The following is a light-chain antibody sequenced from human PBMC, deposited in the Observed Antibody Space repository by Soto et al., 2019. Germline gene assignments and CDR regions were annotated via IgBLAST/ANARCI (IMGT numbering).Light chain of an antibody. CDR3: PQYNIWPLT. CDR2: GAS. J-gene: IGKJ4*01. V-gene: IGKV3-15*01. CDR1: QSVSSN. Sequence: VVKLSAGTLSLSKGERATHSFRASQSVSSNYLAWYQQKPGQAPRLLIYGASTRATGIPARFSGSGSGTEFTLTISCLESEDFEVYYCPQYNIWPLTFGGRTTVDI.